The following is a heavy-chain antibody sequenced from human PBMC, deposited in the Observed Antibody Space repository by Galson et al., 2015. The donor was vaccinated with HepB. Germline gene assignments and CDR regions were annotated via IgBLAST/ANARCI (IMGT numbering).Heavy chain of an antibody. Sequence: SLRLSCAASEFTFSTYSMNWIRQAPGKGLEWVSYIDTNATTRFYADSVKGRFTISRDNAENSLYLQMNSLRAEDTAIYYCARDFEPYSDSGTYLSWGQGTVVTVSS. D-gene: IGHD3-10*01. V-gene: IGHV3-48*01. CDR3: ARDFEPYSDSGTYLS. CDR2: IDTNATTR. CDR1: EFTFSTYS. J-gene: IGHJ3*01.